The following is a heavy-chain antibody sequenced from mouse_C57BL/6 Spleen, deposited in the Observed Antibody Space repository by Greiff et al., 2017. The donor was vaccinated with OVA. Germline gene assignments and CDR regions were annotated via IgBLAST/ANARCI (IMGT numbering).Heavy chain of an antibody. CDR3: ARRVIYYDYDDYAMDY. Sequence: EVQLQQSGPELVKPGASVKIPCKASGYTFTDYNMDWVQQSHGKSLEWIGDINPNNGGTIYNQKFKGKATLTVDKSSSTAYMELRSLTSEDTAVYYCARRVIYYDYDDYAMDYWGQGTSVTVSS. D-gene: IGHD2-4*01. CDR2: INPNNGGT. V-gene: IGHV1-18*01. CDR1: GYTFTDYN. J-gene: IGHJ4*01.